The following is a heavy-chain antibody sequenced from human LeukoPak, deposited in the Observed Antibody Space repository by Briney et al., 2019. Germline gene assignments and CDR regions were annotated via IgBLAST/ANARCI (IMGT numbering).Heavy chain of an antibody. CDR3: AKGLAVANY. V-gene: IGHV3-23*01. CDR2: ISGSGGST. D-gene: IGHD6-19*01. J-gene: IGHJ4*02. CDR1: GFTFSSHG. Sequence: GGTLRLSCAASGFTFSSHGMSWVRQAPGKGLEWVSAISGSGGSTYYADSVEGRFTISRDNSKNTLYLQMNSLRAEDTAVYYCAKGLAVANYWGQGTLVTVSS.